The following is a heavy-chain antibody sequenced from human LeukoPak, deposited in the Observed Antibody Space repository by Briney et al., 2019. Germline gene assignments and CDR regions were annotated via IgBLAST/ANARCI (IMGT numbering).Heavy chain of an antibody. CDR1: GGSISSSSYY. V-gene: IGHV4-39*01. CDR2: IFYSGST. Sequence: PPETLSLTCTVSGGSISSSSYYWGWIRQPPGKGLEWIGSIFYSGSTYYNPSLKIRVTISVDTSKNQFSLKLSSVTAADTAVYYCARGGYDFWSGYYRAPFDYWGQGTLVSVSS. CDR3: ARGGYDFWSGYYRAPFDY. D-gene: IGHD3-3*01. J-gene: IGHJ4*02.